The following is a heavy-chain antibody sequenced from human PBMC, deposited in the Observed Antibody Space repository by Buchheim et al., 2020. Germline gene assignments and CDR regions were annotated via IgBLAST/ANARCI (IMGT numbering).Heavy chain of an antibody. Sequence: QMQLVESGGGVVQPGRSLRLSCAASGFSFSSYGMQWVRQAPGKGLEWVAVIWYDGSNKYYVDSVKGRFTISRDNSKNTLYLQMNSLSAEDTSVYYCARGRHKIDYWGQGTL. CDR1: GFSFSSYG. CDR2: IWYDGSNK. CDR3: ARGRHKIDY. D-gene: IGHD1-1*01. V-gene: IGHV3-33*01. J-gene: IGHJ4*02.